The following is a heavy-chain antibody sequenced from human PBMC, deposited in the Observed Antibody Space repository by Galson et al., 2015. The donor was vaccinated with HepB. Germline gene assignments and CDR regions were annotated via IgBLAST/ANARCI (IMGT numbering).Heavy chain of an antibody. J-gene: IGHJ3*02. V-gene: IGHV3-30*03. CDR1: GFTFSSHG. CDR3: AREDVACGGDCYWADAFET. CDR2: IYYDGSNT. D-gene: IGHD2-21*02. Sequence: SLRLSCAASGFTFSSHGMHWVRQAPGKGLEWVAVIYYDGSNTHYADSVKGRFIISRDNSKNTLYLQMNRLRAEDTAGYYCAREDVACGGDCYWADAFETSAHETMVAGSA.